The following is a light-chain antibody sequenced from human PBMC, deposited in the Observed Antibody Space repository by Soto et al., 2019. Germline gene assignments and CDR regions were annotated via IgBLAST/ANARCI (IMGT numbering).Light chain of an antibody. CDR2: AAS. V-gene: IGKV1-39*01. Sequence: DIQMTQSPSSLSASVGDRVTITCRAGQSISSYLNWYQQKPGEAPKLLIYAASSLQSGVPSRFSGSGSGTEFTLTISSLQPEDFATYYCRQSYTSPRTFGQGTKVEIK. CDR3: RQSYTSPRT. CDR1: QSISSY. J-gene: IGKJ1*01.